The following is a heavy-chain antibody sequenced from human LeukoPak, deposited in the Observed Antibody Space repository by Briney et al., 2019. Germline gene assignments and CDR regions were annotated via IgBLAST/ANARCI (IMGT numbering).Heavy chain of an antibody. CDR2: MSQDGHYV. D-gene: IGHD2-21*01. CDR3: ARECYSSFDF. J-gene: IGHJ4*02. Sequence: GGSLRLSCAASGFNFGVYWMSWVRQAPGKGLEWVATMSQDGHYVYYVDSVKGRFYISRDNARNSLYLQMDSLRAEDTAVYYCARECYSSFDFWGQGTLVTVSS. CDR1: GFNFGVYW. V-gene: IGHV3-7*01.